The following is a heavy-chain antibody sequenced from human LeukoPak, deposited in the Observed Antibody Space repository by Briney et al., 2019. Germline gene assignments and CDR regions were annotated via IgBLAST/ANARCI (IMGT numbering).Heavy chain of an antibody. Sequence: QPGGSLRLSCIASGFTYTNYAMTWVRQAPGKGLEWVSVVYSGGSTYYADSVKGRFTISRDNSKNTLYLQMNSLRAEDTAVYYCAREPPGGGFDYWGQGTLVTVSS. CDR3: AREPPGGGFDY. J-gene: IGHJ4*02. CDR1: GFTYTNYA. CDR2: VYSGGST. D-gene: IGHD3-16*01. V-gene: IGHV3-66*01.